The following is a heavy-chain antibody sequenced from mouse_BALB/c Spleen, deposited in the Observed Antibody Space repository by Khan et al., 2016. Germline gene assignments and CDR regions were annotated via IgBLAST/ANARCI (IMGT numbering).Heavy chain of an antibody. J-gene: IGHJ3*01. V-gene: IGHV1-7*01. D-gene: IGHD1-1*01. CDR3: ARWSYYYGSSYGWFAY. CDR2: INPNTGYT. Sequence: QVQLQQSGAELAKPGASVKMSCKASGYTFTDYWMHWVKQRPGQGLEWIGYINPNTGYTEYNQKFKDKATLTADKSSSTAYMQLSSLTSEASAVYYSARWSYYYGSSYGWFAYWGQVTLVTVSA. CDR1: GYTFTDYW.